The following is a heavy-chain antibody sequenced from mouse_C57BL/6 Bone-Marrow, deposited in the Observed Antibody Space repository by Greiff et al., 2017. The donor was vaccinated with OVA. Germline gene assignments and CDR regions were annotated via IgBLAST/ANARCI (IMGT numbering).Heavy chain of an antibody. CDR2: IDPNSGVT. V-gene: IGHV1-72*01. Sequence: QVQLQRPGPELVKPGASVKRSGKASGYTFTGYGMHWVKQRPGRGLGWIGRIDPNSGVTKYNEKFKSKATLPVDKPTSTGYMQLSGLTSEYSAVYYCARSEAPDWDFYVWGTGPTVTVSS. D-gene: IGHD3-2*02. J-gene: IGHJ1*03. CDR3: ARSEAPDWDFYV. CDR1: GYTFTGYG.